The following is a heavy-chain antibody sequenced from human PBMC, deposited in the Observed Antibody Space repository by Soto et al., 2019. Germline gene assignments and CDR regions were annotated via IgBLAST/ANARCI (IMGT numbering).Heavy chain of an antibody. V-gene: IGHV1-18*01. CDR1: GYIFTSFG. Sequence: QVQLVQSGAEVKKPGASVKVSCKASGYIFTSFGITWVRQAPGQGLEWMGWVSTYNGNTKYAQKLQERVTMSTDTSTSTAYRELRSLRSDDTAVYYCTRGAGKGSGSYDWGQGTLVTVSS. J-gene: IGHJ4*02. CDR2: VSTYNGNT. CDR3: TRGAGKGSGSYD. D-gene: IGHD3-10*01.